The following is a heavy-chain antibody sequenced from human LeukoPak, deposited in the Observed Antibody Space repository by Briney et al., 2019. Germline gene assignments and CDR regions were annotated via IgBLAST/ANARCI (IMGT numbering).Heavy chain of an antibody. CDR3: AREGDIVVVVAATRHAFDI. Sequence: SQTLSLTCAISGDSVSSNSAAWHWIRHSPSRGLEWLGRTYYRSKWYNDYAVSVKSRITINPDTSKNQFSLQLNSVTPEDTAVYYCAREGDIVVVVAATRHAFDIWGQGTMVTVSS. J-gene: IGHJ3*02. D-gene: IGHD2-15*01. CDR2: TYYRSKWYN. CDR1: GDSVSSNSAA. V-gene: IGHV6-1*01.